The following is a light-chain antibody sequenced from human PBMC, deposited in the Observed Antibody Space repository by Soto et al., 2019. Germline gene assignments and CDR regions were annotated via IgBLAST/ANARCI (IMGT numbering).Light chain of an antibody. Sequence: SYELTQPPSVSVSPGQTASITCSGDKLGDKYACWYQQKPGQSPVLVIYQDSKRPSGIPERFSGSNSGNTATLTISGTQAMDEADYYCQAWDSSTAVGVVFGGGTKVTVL. J-gene: IGLJ2*01. V-gene: IGLV3-1*01. CDR2: QDS. CDR3: QAWDSSTAVGVV. CDR1: KLGDKY.